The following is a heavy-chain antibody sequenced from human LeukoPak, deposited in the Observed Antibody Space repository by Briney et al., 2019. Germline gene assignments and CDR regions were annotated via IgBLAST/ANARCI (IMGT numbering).Heavy chain of an antibody. D-gene: IGHD2-8*01. CDR2: IYSGGST. J-gene: IGHJ5*02. V-gene: IGHV3-66*02. Sequence: GGSLRLSCAASGFAFSSNYMSWVRQAPGKGLEWVSVIYSGGSTYYADSVTGRFTISRDNSKNTLYLQMNSLRAEDTAVYYCVVYAISKWFDLWGQGTLVTVSS. CDR3: VVYAISKWFDL. CDR1: GFAFSSNY.